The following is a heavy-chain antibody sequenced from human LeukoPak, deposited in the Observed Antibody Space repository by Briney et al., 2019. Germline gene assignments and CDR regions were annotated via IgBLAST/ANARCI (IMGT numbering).Heavy chain of an antibody. CDR3: ARIGAGSSRDY. J-gene: IGHJ4*02. D-gene: IGHD6-13*01. CDR2: INHSGST. CDR1: GGSFSEYY. V-gene: IGHV4-34*01. Sequence: PSETLSLTCAVYGGSFSEYYWSWIRQPPGKGLEWIGEINHSGSTNYNPSLKSRVTISVDTSKNQFSLKLTSVTAADTAVYYCARIGAGSSRDYWGQGTLVTVSS.